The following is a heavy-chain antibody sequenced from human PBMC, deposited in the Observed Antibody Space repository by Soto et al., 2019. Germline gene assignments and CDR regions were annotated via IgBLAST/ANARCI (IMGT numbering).Heavy chain of an antibody. D-gene: IGHD1-26*01. CDR3: TGDFSRDASLGVVTYYFDY. J-gene: IGHJ4*02. CDR2: IVPIFGTT. V-gene: IGHV1-69*12. Sequence: QVQLVQSGAEVKKPGSSVKVSCKASGGTFRNFAISWVRHAPGQGLEWRGGIVPIFGTTNYAQKFQGRLTITANQSTNIADMEMSSLRAEDTSVYYCTGDFSRDASLGVVTYYFDYWGQGTLVTGSS. CDR1: GGTFRNFA.